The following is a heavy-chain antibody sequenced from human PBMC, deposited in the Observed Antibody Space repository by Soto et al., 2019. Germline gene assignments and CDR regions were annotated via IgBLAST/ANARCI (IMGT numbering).Heavy chain of an antibody. D-gene: IGHD6-19*01. CDR1: GFAVSSKY. CDR3: VQTTGWPGLDF. Sequence: PGGSLRLSCAASGFAVSSKYMTWVRQAPGKGLEWVSVIYGGGTTYYADSVKGRFTISRDTSKNTLYLQMNCLRAEDTAVYYCVQTTGWPGLDFWGQGTLVTVSS. J-gene: IGHJ4*02. CDR2: IYGGGTT. V-gene: IGHV3-53*01.